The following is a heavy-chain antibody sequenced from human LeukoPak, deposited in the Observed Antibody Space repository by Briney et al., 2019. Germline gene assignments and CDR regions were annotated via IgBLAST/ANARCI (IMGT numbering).Heavy chain of an antibody. CDR2: IYYSGTT. J-gene: IGHJ5*02. CDR3: ATSLRYFDWNH. D-gene: IGHD3-9*01. CDR1: GGSVSTNY. Sequence: SETLSLTCTVSGGSVSTNYWSWIRQPPGRGLEWIGYIYYSGTTNYNPSLKSRVTISVDTSKNQFPLKLSSVTAADTAVYYCATSLRYFDWNHWGQGTLVTVSS. V-gene: IGHV4-59*08.